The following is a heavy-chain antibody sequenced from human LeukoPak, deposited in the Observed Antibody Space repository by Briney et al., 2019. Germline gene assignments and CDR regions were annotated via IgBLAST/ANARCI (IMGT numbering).Heavy chain of an antibody. J-gene: IGHJ4*02. CDR2: INSDGSST. Sequence: GGSLRLSCAASGFTFSSYWMHWVRQPPGKGLVWVSRINSDGSSTSYADSVKGRFTISRDNAKNTLYLQMNSLRAEDTVVYYCARDPYPGIAAAGGNLFDYWGQGTLVTVSS. CDR3: ARDPYPGIAAAGGNLFDY. V-gene: IGHV3-74*01. D-gene: IGHD6-13*01. CDR1: GFTFSSYW.